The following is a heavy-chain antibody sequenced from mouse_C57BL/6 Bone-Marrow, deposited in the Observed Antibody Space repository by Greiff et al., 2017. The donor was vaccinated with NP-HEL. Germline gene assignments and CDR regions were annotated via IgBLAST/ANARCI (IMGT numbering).Heavy chain of an antibody. D-gene: IGHD1-1*01. CDR3: ARGVITTVVAAYWYFDV. Sequence: QVQLQQSGAELARPGASVKLSCKASGYTFTSYGISWVKQRTGQGLEWIGEIYPRSGNTYYNEKFKGKATLTADKSSSTAYMELRSLTSEDSAVYFCARGVITTVVAAYWYFDVWGTGTTVTVSS. CDR2: IYPRSGNT. V-gene: IGHV1-81*01. CDR1: GYTFTSYG. J-gene: IGHJ1*03.